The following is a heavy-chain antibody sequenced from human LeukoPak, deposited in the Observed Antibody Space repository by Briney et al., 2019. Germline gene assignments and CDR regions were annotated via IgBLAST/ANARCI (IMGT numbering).Heavy chain of an antibody. CDR3: AKRDRRITMIVVDHDY. D-gene: IGHD3-22*01. CDR2: ISGSGGST. J-gene: IGHJ4*02. V-gene: IGHV3-23*01. Sequence: PGGSLRLSCAASGFTFSSYAMSWVRQAPGKGLEWVSAISGSGGSTYYADFVKGRFTISRDNSKNTLYLQMNSLRAEDTAVYYCAKRDRRITMIVVDHDYWGQGTLVTVSS. CDR1: GFTFSSYA.